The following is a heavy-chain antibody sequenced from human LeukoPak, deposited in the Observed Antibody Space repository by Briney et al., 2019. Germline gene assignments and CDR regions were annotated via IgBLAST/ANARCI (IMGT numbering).Heavy chain of an antibody. V-gene: IGHV1-46*01. CDR2: INPSGGST. CDR3: ARGIVVVPAAKVFTPDY. D-gene: IGHD2-2*01. Sequence: PGASVKVSCKASGYTFTGYYMHWVRQAPGQGLEWMGIINPSGGSTSYAQKFQGRVTMTRDTSTSTVYMELSSLRSEDTAVYYCARGIVVVPAAKVFTPDYWGQGTLVTVSS. J-gene: IGHJ4*02. CDR1: GYTFTGYY.